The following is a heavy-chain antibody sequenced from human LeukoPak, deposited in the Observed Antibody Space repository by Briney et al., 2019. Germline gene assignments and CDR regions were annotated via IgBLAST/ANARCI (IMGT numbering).Heavy chain of an antibody. J-gene: IGHJ2*01. CDR1: GESFRVSY. CDR2: ISHSGST. V-gene: IGHV4-34*01. CDR3: ARALVRATMVWYFDL. Sequence: SETLSLSSADSGESFRVSYWSWVRQPPGKGLEWIGQISHSGSTNYTPSLKRRVTISVDTSKNQFSLNLSSVTAADTAVYYCARALVRATMVWYFDLWGRGTLVTVSS. D-gene: IGHD5-12*01.